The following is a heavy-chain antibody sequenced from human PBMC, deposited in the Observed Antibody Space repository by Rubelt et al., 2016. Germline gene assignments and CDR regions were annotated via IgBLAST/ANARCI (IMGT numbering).Heavy chain of an antibody. CDR1: GFTFSSYS. V-gene: IGHV3-21*01. D-gene: IGHD4-23*01. J-gene: IGHJ5*02. Sequence: VQLVESGGGVVQPGRSLRLSCAASGFTFSSYSMNWVRQAPGKGLEWVSFISSSCSYIYYADSVKGRFTISRDNSKNTLYLQMNSLRAEDTAVYYCATDYGGKAWGQGTLVTVSS. CDR2: ISSSCSYI. CDR3: ATDYGGKA.